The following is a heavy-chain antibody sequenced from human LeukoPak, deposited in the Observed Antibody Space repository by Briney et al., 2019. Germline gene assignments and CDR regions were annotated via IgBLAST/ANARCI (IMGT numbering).Heavy chain of an antibody. CDR2: TYYRSKWYN. CDR1: GDSVSSNSAA. CDR3: ARDLYYYGSGSYHGSYYYYGMDV. Sequence: SQTLSLTCAISGDSVSSNSAAWNWIRQSPSRGLEWLGRTYYRSKWYNDYAVSVKSRITINPDTSKNQFSLQLNSVTPEDTAVYYCARDLYYYGSGSYHGSYYYYGMDVWGKGTTVTVSS. V-gene: IGHV6-1*01. D-gene: IGHD3-10*01. J-gene: IGHJ6*04.